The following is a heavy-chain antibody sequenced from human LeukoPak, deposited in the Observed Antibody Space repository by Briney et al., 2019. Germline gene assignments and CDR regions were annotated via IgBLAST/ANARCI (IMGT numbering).Heavy chain of an antibody. J-gene: IGHJ4*02. V-gene: IGHV3-33*06. CDR2: IWYDGSNK. Sequence: GGSLRLSCTASGFTFSSYGMHWVRQAPGKGLEWVAVIWYDGSNKYYADSVKGRFTISRDNSKNTLYLQMNSLRAEDTAVYYCAKDLTGTSTYYFDYWGQGTLVTVSS. D-gene: IGHD1-20*01. CDR3: AKDLTGTSTYYFDY. CDR1: GFTFSSYG.